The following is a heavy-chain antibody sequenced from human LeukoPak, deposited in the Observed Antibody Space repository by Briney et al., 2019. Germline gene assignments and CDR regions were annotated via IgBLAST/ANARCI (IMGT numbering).Heavy chain of an antibody. J-gene: IGHJ3*02. CDR3: GREEMAASPRRSGAFDT. Sequence: PSETLSLTCTVSGGTIRSYYWSWIRQPPGKGLEWIGYIFYDGDTTSNPSLKTRVTISIDTSKNKISLRLTSVTAADTAVYYCGREEMAASPRRSGAFDTWGHGKMVTVSS. D-gene: IGHD5-24*01. CDR1: GGTIRSYY. CDR2: IFYDGDT. V-gene: IGHV4-59*01.